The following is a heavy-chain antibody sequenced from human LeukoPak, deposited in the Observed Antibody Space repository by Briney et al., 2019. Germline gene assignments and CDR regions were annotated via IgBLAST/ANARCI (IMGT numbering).Heavy chain of an antibody. D-gene: IGHD2-15*01. J-gene: IGHJ4*02. CDR1: GFTFSSYS. Sequence: PGGSLRLSCAASGFTFSSYSMNWVRQAPGKGLEWVSSICSTSRCIFYADSVKGRFTISRDNAKSSLYLQMNDLRAEDTAVYYCVRHGDTGSCLANWGQGTLVTVSS. CDR3: VRHGDTGSCLAN. CDR2: ICSTSRCI. V-gene: IGHV3-21*01.